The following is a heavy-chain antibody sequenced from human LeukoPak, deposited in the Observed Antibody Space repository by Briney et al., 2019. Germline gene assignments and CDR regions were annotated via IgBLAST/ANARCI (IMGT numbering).Heavy chain of an antibody. J-gene: IGHJ5*02. D-gene: IGHD2-15*01. Sequence: SETLSLTCAVYGGSFSGYYWSWIRQPPGKGLEWIGEINHSGSTNYNPSLKSRVTISVDTSKNQFSLKLSSVTAADTAVYYCARGKSHRSGGSCYSLTWFDPWGQGNLVTVSS. V-gene: IGHV4-34*01. CDR1: GGSFSGYY. CDR3: ARGKSHRSGGSCYSLTWFDP. CDR2: INHSGST.